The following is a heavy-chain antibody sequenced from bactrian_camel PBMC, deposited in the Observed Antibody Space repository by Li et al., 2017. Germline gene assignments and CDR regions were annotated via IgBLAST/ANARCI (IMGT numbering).Heavy chain of an antibody. V-gene: IGHV3S53*01. Sequence: QVQLVESGGGSVQAGTSLTLTCSGYFDDDHCMGWFRQVPGEQREGVACIESDGTISYAHFAKGRFTISKDSARNTVYLQMNNLQPEDTATYYCAEGRGSRGEHCYSLNYWGQGTQVTVS. D-gene: IGHD6*01. CDR2: IESDGTI. CDR1: GYFDDDHC. J-gene: IGHJ4*01. CDR3: AEGRGSRGEHCYSLNY.